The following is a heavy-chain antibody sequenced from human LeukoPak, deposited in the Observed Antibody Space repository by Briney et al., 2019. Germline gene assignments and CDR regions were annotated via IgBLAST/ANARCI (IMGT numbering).Heavy chain of an antibody. CDR2: ISGST. CDR1: GFTFSSYA. J-gene: IGHJ4*02. Sequence: GGSLRLSCAASGFTFSSYAMSWVRQAPGKGLEWVSAISGSTYYADSAKGRFTISRDNSKNTLYLQMNSLRAEDTAVYYCAKAARSSGWYKGFDYWGQGTLVTVSS. CDR3: AKAARSSGWYKGFDY. D-gene: IGHD6-19*01. V-gene: IGHV3-23*01.